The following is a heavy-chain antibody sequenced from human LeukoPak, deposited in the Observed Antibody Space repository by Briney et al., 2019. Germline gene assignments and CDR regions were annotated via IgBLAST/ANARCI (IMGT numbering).Heavy chain of an antibody. J-gene: IGHJ4*02. V-gene: IGHV3-74*01. D-gene: IGHD3-9*01. CDR3: ARDFDMGTTPGDDFDF. CDR1: GFTFKNYW. Sequence: QPGGSVRLYCSASGFTFKNYWMLWLRPLPGEDLVGVARIKEDGTYTSYADSVKDRFTISRDNAKNILFLQMNSLRAEDTAVYYCARDFDMGTTPGDDFDFGGQGTPVTVSA. CDR2: IKEDGTYT.